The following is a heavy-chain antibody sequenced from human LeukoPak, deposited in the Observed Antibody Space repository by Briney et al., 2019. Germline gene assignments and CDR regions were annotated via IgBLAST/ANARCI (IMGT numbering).Heavy chain of an antibody. CDR1: GYPFSAHF. D-gene: IGHD3-10*01. V-gene: IGHV7-4-1*02. CDR3: VRGTPTPGMDY. CDR2: IDTTTGNP. J-gene: IGHJ4*02. Sequence: ASVKVSCKASGYPFSAHFLNWVRQALGQGLEWMGNIDTTTGNPRYAQDFTGRFVFSLDTSVSTAYLQITSLKADDTAAYYCVRGTPTPGMDYWGQGTQVTVSS.